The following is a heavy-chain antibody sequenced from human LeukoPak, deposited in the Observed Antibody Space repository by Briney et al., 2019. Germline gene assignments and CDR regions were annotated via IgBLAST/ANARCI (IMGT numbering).Heavy chain of an antibody. CDR3: AREPYYYGMDV. J-gene: IGHJ6*02. V-gene: IGHV3-48*01. Sequence: GGSLRLSCAASGFTFSSYSMNWVRQAPGKGPEWVSYIRSSCSTIFYAESVKGRFTISRDNAKNSLYLQMSSLRAEDTAVYYCAREPYYYGMDVWGQGITVTVSS. CDR1: GFTFSSYS. CDR2: IRSSCSTI.